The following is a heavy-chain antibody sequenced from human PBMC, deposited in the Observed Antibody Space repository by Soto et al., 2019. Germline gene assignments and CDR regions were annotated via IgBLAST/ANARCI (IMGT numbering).Heavy chain of an antibody. D-gene: IGHD3-22*01. V-gene: IGHV3-23*01. Sequence: EVQLLESGGRLIQPGGSLRLSCAASGFNLSSYAMSGIRQAPGKGPEWVAGITTSGDRSGYADSVKGRFTVSRDNSQNTMYLQLNSLRGDDTAIYYCARGLEAGYYFAYWGQGTLVTVSS. J-gene: IGHJ4*02. CDR3: ARGLEAGYYFAY. CDR1: GFNLSSYA. CDR2: ITTSGDRS.